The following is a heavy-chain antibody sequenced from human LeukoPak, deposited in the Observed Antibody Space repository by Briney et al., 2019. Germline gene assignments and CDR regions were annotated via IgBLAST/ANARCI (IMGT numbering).Heavy chain of an antibody. CDR1: GDSIRSSGHY. Sequence: PSETLSLTCTVSGDSIRSSGHYWGWVRQPPGKGLEWIGEINHSGSTNYNPSLKSRVTISVDTSKNQFSLKLSSVTAADTAVYYCARGRVESYYYGSGSPRGYFDYWGQGTLVTVSS. CDR3: ARGRVESYYYGSGSPRGYFDY. V-gene: IGHV4-39*07. J-gene: IGHJ4*02. D-gene: IGHD3-10*01. CDR2: INHSGST.